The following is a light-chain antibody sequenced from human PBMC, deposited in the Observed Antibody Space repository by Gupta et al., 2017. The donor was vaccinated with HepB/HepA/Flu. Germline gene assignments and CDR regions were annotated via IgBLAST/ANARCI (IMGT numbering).Light chain of an antibody. Sequence: DFVMTQSLDSLAVSLGERATINCKSSPSVLYSSNNKNYLAWYQQKPGQPPKLLIYWASTRASGVPDRFSGSGSGTDFTLTISSLQAEDGAVYYCQQYYTTPVTFGGGTKVEIK. V-gene: IGKV4-1*01. CDR3: QQYYTTPVT. J-gene: IGKJ4*01. CDR2: WAS. CDR1: PSVLYSSNNKNY.